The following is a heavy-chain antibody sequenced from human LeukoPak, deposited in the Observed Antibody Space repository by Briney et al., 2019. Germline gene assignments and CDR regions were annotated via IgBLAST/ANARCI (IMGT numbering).Heavy chain of an antibody. CDR3: AKDRAVARSYYFDY. CDR1: GFTFSSYG. CDR2: IRYDGSNK. Sequence: GGSLRLSCAASGFTFSSYGMHWVRQAPGKGLEWVAFIRYDGSNKYYADSVKGRFTISRDNSKNTLYLQMNSLRAEDTAVYYCAKDRAVARSYYFDYWGQGTLVTVSS. D-gene: IGHD6-19*01. V-gene: IGHV3-30*02. J-gene: IGHJ4*02.